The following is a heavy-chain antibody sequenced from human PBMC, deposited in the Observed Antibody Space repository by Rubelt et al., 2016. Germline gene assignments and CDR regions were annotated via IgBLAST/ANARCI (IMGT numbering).Heavy chain of an antibody. V-gene: IGHV4-59*01. J-gene: IGHJ4*02. CDR3: ARASLAGNVHFDY. Sequence: QVQLQESGPGLVKPSETLSLTCTFSGGSISDNYWSWIRHLPGKGLEWIGCVYYSGTTIYNPSLKSRVSISVDTSKTQFSLRLRSVTAADTAVYFCARASLAGNVHFDYWGQGTLVTVSS. CDR1: GGSISDNY. CDR2: VYYSGTT. D-gene: IGHD6-19*01.